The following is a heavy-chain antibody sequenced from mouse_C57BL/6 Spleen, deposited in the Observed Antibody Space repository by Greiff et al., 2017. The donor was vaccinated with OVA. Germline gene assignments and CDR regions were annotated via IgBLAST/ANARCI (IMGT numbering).Heavy chain of an antibody. CDR2: IGPSDSYT. CDR1: GYTFTSYW. J-gene: IGHJ2*01. D-gene: IGHD3-2*02. CDR3: ARWGRDSSGFFDY. Sequence: VQLQQPGAELVMPGASVKLSCKASGYTFTSYWMHWVKQRPGQGLEWIGEIGPSDSYTNYTQKFKGKSTLTVDKSSSTAYMQLSSLTSEDSAVYCCARWGRDSSGFFDYWGQGTTLTVSS. V-gene: IGHV1-69*01.